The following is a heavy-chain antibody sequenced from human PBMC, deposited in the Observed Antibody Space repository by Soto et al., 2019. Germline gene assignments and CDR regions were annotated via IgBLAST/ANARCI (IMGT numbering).Heavy chain of an antibody. Sequence: EVQLVESGGGLVQPGGSLRLSCAGSGFTFSHYWMHWVRQAPGKGLEWVSRVDHDGPTDYADSVRGRFTISRDNAENTRYLQMNSLRPEDTAVYYCVRDSHGDYWGQGTLVTVSS. CDR2: VDHDGPT. J-gene: IGHJ4*02. CDR3: VRDSHGDY. V-gene: IGHV3-74*01. CDR1: GFTFSHYW.